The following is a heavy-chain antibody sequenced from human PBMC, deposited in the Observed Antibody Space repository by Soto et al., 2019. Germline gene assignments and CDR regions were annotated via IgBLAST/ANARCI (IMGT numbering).Heavy chain of an antibody. D-gene: IGHD3-16*02. V-gene: IGHV3-21*01. CDR2: ISGTGIDI. CDR1: GFDFYYYN. J-gene: IGHJ4*01. Sequence: PGGSLRLSCAASGFDFYYYNMNWVRQAPGRGLEWVSSISGTGIDIHFADSVKVRTVISRDNAKTSLYLQMNSLRAEDTAVYYCARERVVNYTDYYFDYWGHGTLVTVSS. CDR3: ARERVVNYTDYYFDY.